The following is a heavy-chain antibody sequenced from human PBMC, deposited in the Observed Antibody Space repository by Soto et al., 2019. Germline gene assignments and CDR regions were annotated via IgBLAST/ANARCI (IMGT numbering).Heavy chain of an antibody. J-gene: IGHJ4*02. V-gene: IGHV3-21*01. CDR1: GFTFSSYS. Sequence: EVQLVESGGGLVKPGGSLRLSCAASGFTFSSYSMNWVRQAPGKGLEWVSSISSSSSYIYYADSVKGRFTISRDNAKNSLYLQMNSLRAGDTALYYCASEAHSGSYLGRWGQGTLVTVSS. D-gene: IGHD1-26*01. CDR3: ASEAHSGSYLGR. CDR2: ISSSSSYI.